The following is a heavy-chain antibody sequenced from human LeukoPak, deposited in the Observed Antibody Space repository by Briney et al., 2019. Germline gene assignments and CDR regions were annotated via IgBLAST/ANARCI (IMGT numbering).Heavy chain of an antibody. J-gene: IGHJ5*02. CDR1: GFTFSSYG. Sequence: GRSLRLSCAASGFTFSSYGMHWVRQAPGKGLEWVAVISYDGSNKYYADSVKGRFTISRDNSKNTLYLQMNSLRAEDTAVYYCAKPVAVDWFDPWGQGTLVTVSS. CDR3: AKPVAVDWFDP. V-gene: IGHV3-30*18. CDR2: ISYDGSNK.